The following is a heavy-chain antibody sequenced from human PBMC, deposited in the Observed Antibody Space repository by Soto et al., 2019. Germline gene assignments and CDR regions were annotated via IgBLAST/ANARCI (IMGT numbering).Heavy chain of an antibody. CDR1: GGSISSYY. Sequence: SETMSLTCTVSGGSISSYYWSWIRQPPGKGLEWIGYIYYSGSTNYNPSLKSRVTISVDTSKNQFSLKLSSATAADTAVYYCARAYTSGYSSGWSNYYYYYGMDVWGQGTTVTVSS. CDR2: IYYSGST. CDR3: ARAYTSGYSSGWSNYYYYYGMDV. V-gene: IGHV4-59*01. J-gene: IGHJ6*02. D-gene: IGHD6-19*01.